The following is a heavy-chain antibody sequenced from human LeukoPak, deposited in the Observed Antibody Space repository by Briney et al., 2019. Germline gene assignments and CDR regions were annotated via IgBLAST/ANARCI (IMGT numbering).Heavy chain of an antibody. J-gene: IGHJ4*02. CDR1: GFMFSNHA. V-gene: IGHV3-23*01. D-gene: IGHD3-22*01. Sequence: GGSLRLSCAGSGFMFSNHAMSWVRQAPGKGLEWVSGISTRGGGIYYADSVKGRFTTTRDNSKNTLYLQMKSLRAEDTAVYYCAKDGFDYYDSSGYNYFDYWGQGTLVTVS. CDR3: AKDGFDYYDSSGYNYFDY. CDR2: ISTRGGGI.